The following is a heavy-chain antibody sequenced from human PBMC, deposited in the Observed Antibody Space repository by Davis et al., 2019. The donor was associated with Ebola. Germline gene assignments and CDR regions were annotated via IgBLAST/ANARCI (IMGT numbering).Heavy chain of an antibody. J-gene: IGHJ6*02. CDR2: INAGNGNT. V-gene: IGHV1-3*01. CDR1: GYIFTSYA. D-gene: IGHD2-15*01. Sequence: ASVKVSCKASGYIFTSYAMHWVRQAPGQRLEWMGWINAGNGNTKYSQKFQGRVTITRDTSASTAYMELSSLRSEDTAVYYCARVAYCSGGSCPPGPYYYGMDVWGQGTTVTVSS. CDR3: ARVAYCSGGSCPPGPYYYGMDV.